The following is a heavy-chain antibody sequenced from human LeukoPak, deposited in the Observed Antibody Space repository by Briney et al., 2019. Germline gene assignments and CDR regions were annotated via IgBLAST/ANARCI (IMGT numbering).Heavy chain of an antibody. J-gene: IGHJ4*02. CDR1: GGTFSSYA. V-gene: IGHV1-69*04. CDR2: IIPILGIA. Sequence: ASVKVSCKASGGTFSSYAISWLRQAPGQGLEWMGRIIPILGIANYAQKFQGRVTITADKSTSTAYMELSSLRSEDTAVYYCARQRVAAAGSVDYWGQGTLVTVSS. D-gene: IGHD6-13*01. CDR3: ARQRVAAAGSVDY.